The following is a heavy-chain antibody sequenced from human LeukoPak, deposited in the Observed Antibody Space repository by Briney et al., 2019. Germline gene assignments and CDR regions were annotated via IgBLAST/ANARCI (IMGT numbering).Heavy chain of an antibody. CDR1: GGTFSSYA. CDR2: INTNTGNP. D-gene: IGHD1-26*01. J-gene: IGHJ4*02. V-gene: IGHV7-4-1*02. Sequence: ASVNVSCKASGGTFSSYAISWVRQAPGQGLEWMGWINTNTGNPTYAQGFTGRFVFSLDTSVSTAYLQISSLKAEDTAVYYCAMSYSGSYLWLDYWGQGTLVTVSS. CDR3: AMSYSGSYLWLDY.